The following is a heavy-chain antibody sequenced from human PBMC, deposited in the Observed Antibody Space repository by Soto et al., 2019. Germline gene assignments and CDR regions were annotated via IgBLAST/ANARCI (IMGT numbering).Heavy chain of an antibody. CDR2: IHYNGNT. J-gene: IGHJ4*02. Sequence: SETLSLTCAVSGGSISSGGYSWSWIRQPPWKGLEWIGNIHYNGNTKYSPSLKSRVTMSVDTSKNHFSLKLISVTTADTAVYFCAREGNLGRWIQPLDSWGQGTLVTV. V-gene: IGHV4-61*03. D-gene: IGHD2-2*03. CDR3: AREGNLGRWIQPLDS. CDR1: GGSISSGGYS.